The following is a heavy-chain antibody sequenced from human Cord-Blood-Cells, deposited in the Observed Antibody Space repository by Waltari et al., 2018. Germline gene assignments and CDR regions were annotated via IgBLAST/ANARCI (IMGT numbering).Heavy chain of an antibody. V-gene: IGHV4-30-2*01. J-gene: IGHJ6*02. CDR2: IYHSGST. Sequence: QLQLQESGSGLVQPSQTLSLTCAVSAASISSGGYSWSWIRQPQAKGLGWIGYIYHSGSTYYNPSLKSRVTISVDRSKNQFSLKLSSVTAADTAVYYCARDRKDFWSGYYYYYGMDVWGQGTTVTVSS. D-gene: IGHD3-3*01. CDR1: AASISSGGYS. CDR3: ARDRKDFWSGYYYYYGMDV.